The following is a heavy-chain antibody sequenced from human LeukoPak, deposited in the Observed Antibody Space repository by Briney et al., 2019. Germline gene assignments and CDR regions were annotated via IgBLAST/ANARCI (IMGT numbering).Heavy chain of an antibody. J-gene: IGHJ6*04. Sequence: SETLSLTCAVYGGSFSGYYWSWIRQPPGKGLEWIGEINHSGSTNYNPSLKSRVIISVDTSKNQFSLKLSSVTAADTAVYYCARGTMVRVTTTYYYGMDVWGKGTTVTVSS. CDR2: INHSGST. V-gene: IGHV4-34*01. CDR3: ARGTMVRVTTTYYYGMDV. CDR1: GGSFSGYY. D-gene: IGHD3-10*01.